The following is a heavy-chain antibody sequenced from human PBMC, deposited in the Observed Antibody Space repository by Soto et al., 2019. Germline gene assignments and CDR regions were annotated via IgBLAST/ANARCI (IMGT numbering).Heavy chain of an antibody. CDR3: VRSSGSQPRAGWFDP. CDR1: GFNFDDHA. Sequence: EVQLVESGGGLAQPGWSRRLSCAASGFNFDDHAMHWVRQTPGKCLEWVSGISWNSVTINYADSIKGRFTISRDNAKRTLYLQMNNLSTADTAMYFCVRSSGSQPRAGWFDPWGQGTLVTVS. D-gene: IGHD1-26*01. J-gene: IGHJ5*02. V-gene: IGHV3-9*01. CDR2: ISWNSVTI.